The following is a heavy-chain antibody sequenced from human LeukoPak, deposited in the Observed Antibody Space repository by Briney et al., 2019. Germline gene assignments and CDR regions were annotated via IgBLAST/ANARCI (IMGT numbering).Heavy chain of an antibody. D-gene: IGHD4-17*01. CDR1: GFPFNSYG. Sequence: GGSLRLSCAASGFPFNSYGMNWVRQAPGKGLEWLSHISSSGSTIYYADSVKGRFTISRDNAKNSLYLQMNSLRAEDTAVYYCARDPSYGDYVGNFDYWGQGTLVTVSS. CDR2: ISSSGSTI. J-gene: IGHJ4*02. CDR3: ARDPSYGDYVGNFDY. V-gene: IGHV3-48*04.